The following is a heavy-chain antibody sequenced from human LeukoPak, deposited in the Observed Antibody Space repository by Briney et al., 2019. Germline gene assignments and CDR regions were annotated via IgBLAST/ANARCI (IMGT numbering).Heavy chain of an antibody. D-gene: IGHD2-8*01. CDR1: GFPFSSHS. J-gene: IGHJ4*02. CDR3: AKDWHNGDDPLFDY. Sequence: GGPLRLSCVAPGFPFSSHSLSWVRQAPGKGLEWVADITREGSAAYYVDSVKGRFSISRDNAKNSLYLQMNSLRAEDTAVYYCAKDWHNGDDPLFDYWGQGTVVTVSS. CDR2: ITREGSAA. V-gene: IGHV3-7*05.